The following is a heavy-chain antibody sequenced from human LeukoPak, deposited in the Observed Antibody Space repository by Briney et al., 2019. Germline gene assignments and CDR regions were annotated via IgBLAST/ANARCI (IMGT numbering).Heavy chain of an antibody. Sequence: SETLSLTCTLSGGSISSYYWSWIRQPPGKGLEWIGYIYYSGSTNYNPSLKSRVTISVDTSKNQFSLKLSSVTAADTAVYYCARAGYSYGYGYWGQGTLVTVSS. V-gene: IGHV4-59*01. J-gene: IGHJ4*02. CDR2: IYYSGST. CDR3: ARAGYSYGYGY. D-gene: IGHD5-18*01. CDR1: GGSISSYY.